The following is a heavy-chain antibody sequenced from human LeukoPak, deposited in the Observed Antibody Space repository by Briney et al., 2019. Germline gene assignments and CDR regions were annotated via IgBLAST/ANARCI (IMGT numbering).Heavy chain of an antibody. D-gene: IGHD1-26*01. Sequence: SETLSLTCTVSGGSISSYSWSWIRQPPGKGLEWIGYIYYSGSTNYNPSLKSRVTISVDTSNNQFSLKLSSVTAADTAVYYWATGPHSGYIDYWGQGTLVTVSS. CDR2: IYYSGST. CDR1: GGSISSYS. V-gene: IGHV4-59*01. J-gene: IGHJ4*02. CDR3: ATGPHSGYIDY.